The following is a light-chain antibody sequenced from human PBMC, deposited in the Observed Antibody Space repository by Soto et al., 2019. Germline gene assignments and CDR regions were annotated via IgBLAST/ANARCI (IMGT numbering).Light chain of an antibody. CDR3: QQYGSSQFT. CDR1: QSVNSNY. J-gene: IGKJ3*01. V-gene: IGKV3-20*01. CDR2: DTS. Sequence: EIVLMQSPGTLSLSSGEGATLSCRASQSVNSNYLAWYQQKPGQAPTVLIFDTSRRATGVPDRFSGSGSGTDFTLTISRLEPDDFAVYYCQQYGSSQFTFGPGTKVIIK.